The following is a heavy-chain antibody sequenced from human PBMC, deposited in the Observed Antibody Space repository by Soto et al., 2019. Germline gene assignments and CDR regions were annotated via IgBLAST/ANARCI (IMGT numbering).Heavy chain of an antibody. CDR2: LSYSGYT. J-gene: IGHJ3*01. CDR1: GCSIRNDNFY. D-gene: IGHD3-3*01. CDR3: ARDLEGTVPGRGSCVT. Sequence: QVQLQESGQGLVKPSQTLSLTCTVSGCSIRNDNFYWRYLRQRPGKGLEWIGYLSYSGYTYCHPSLTSRFFISVVPTNNKFSLILNPVTAADTAVYYCARDLEGTVPGRGSCVTWGRGTLVTVSS. V-gene: IGHV4-31*03.